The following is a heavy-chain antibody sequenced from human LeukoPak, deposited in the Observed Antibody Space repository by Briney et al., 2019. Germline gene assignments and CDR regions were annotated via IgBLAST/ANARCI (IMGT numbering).Heavy chain of an antibody. CDR3: ARVDYGSGSYYAFDV. CDR1: GGSISSYY. CDR2: ISYSGST. V-gene: IGHV4-59*08. Sequence: NPSETLSLTCTVSGGSISSYYWSWIRQPPGKGLEWIGYISYSGSTNYNPSLRSRVTILIDTSKNHFSLRLSSVTAADTAVYYCARVDYGSGSYYAFDVWGQGTMVTVSS. J-gene: IGHJ3*01. D-gene: IGHD3-10*01.